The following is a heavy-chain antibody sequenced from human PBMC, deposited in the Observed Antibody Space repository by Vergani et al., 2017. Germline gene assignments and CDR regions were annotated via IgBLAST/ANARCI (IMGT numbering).Heavy chain of an antibody. CDR1: GYSFTSYW. CDR2: IYPGDSDT. J-gene: IGHJ3*02. D-gene: IGHD3-22*01. V-gene: IGHV5-51*01. CDR3: ARLYDSSGYYPSGDAVDI. Sequence: VQLVQSGAEVKKPGESLKISCKCSGYSFTSYWIGWVRQMPGKGLEWMGIIYPGDSDTRYSPSFQGQVTISADKSISTAYLQWSSLKASDTAMYYCARLYDSSGYYPSGDAVDIWGQGTMVTVSS.